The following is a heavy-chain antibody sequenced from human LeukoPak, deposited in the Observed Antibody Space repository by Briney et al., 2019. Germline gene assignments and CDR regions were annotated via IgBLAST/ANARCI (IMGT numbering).Heavy chain of an antibody. CDR3: ARDGTGDYDFDY. Sequence: SETLSLTCAVYGVSFSDYYWSWIRQPPGKGLEWIGYIYYSGSTNYNPSLKSRVTISVDTSKNQFSLKLSSMTAADTAVYYCARDGTGDYDFDYWGQGTLVTVSS. D-gene: IGHD3-3*01. CDR1: GVSFSDYY. CDR2: IYYSGST. V-gene: IGHV4-59*01. J-gene: IGHJ4*02.